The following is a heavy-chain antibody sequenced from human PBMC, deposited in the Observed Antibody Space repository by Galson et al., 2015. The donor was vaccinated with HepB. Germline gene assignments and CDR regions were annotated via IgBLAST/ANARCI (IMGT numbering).Heavy chain of an antibody. CDR3: AKDGGDVGYSSSSHYYYYGMDV. J-gene: IGHJ6*02. Sequence: SLRLSCAASGFTFSSYAMSWVRQAPGKGLEWVSAISGSGGSTYYADSVKGRFTISRDNSKNTLYLQMNSLRAEDTAVYYCAKDGGDVGYSSSSHYYYYGMDVWGQGTTVTVSS. D-gene: IGHD6-6*01. CDR1: GFTFSSYA. CDR2: ISGSGGST. V-gene: IGHV3-23*01.